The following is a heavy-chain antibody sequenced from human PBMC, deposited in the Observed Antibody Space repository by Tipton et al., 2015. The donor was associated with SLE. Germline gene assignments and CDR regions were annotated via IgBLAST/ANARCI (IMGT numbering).Heavy chain of an antibody. CDR1: GGSISSYY. J-gene: IGHJ6*03. V-gene: IGHV4-59*01. D-gene: IGHD1-26*01. Sequence: TLSLTCTVSGGSISSYYWSWIRQAPGKGLEWIGYIYYTGGTNYNPSLKSRVAISVDTSKNQFSLKLSSVTAADTAVYYCARSGSYPYYYYYMDVWGKGTTVTVSS. CDR2: IYYTGGT. CDR3: ARSGSYPYYYYYMDV.